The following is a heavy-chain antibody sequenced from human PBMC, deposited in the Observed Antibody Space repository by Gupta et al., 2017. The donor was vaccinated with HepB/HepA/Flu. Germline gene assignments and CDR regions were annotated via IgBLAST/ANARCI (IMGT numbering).Heavy chain of an antibody. CDR3: ARQWLADF. V-gene: IGHV3-23*01. J-gene: IGHJ4*02. Sequence: EVQLLESGGGLVQPGGSLRLSCAASGFTFASFPMSWIRQAPGKGLEWVSAMSGKGGRPDYADSVRGRFTISREFSKNMMYLKMKSLRTDDTAIDYGARQWLADFWDQGALVTVSS. CDR1: GFTFASFP. CDR2: MSGKGGRP. D-gene: IGHD6-19*01.